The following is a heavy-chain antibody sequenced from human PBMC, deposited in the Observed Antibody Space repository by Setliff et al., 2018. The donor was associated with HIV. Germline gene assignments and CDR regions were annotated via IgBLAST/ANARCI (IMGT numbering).Heavy chain of an antibody. J-gene: IGHJ6*03. D-gene: IGHD3-3*01. V-gene: IGHV1-8*03. CDR2: MNPKSGKT. Sequence: GASVKVSCKASGYSFTNYDINWVRQATGQGLEWMGRMNPKSGKTGYAQKFQGRVTITRNTSISTVYMDLDSLRSDDAAVYYCARGFYDFFYNYYMDVWGKGTTVTVSS. CDR3: ARGFYDFFYNYYMDV. CDR1: GYSFTNYD.